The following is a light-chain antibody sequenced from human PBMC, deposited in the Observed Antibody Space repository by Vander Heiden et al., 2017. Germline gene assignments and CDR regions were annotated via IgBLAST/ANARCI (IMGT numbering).Light chain of an antibody. Sequence: EIVMTQSPATLSVSPGERATLSCRASQSVSSNLAWYQQKPGQAPRLLIYGASTRATGIPARFSGSGSGTEFTLTISSLQSEDFAVYYCQQYNNWPPRTFGQATKVEIK. CDR1: QSVSSN. CDR3: QQYNNWPPRT. V-gene: IGKV3-15*01. J-gene: IGKJ1*01. CDR2: GAS.